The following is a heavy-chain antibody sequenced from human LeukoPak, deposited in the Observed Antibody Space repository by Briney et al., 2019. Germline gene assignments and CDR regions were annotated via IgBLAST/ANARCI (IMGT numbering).Heavy chain of an antibody. CDR1: EFTFSSYS. V-gene: IGHV3-48*01. J-gene: IGHJ4*02. CDR3: ARPRGYSGYDFDY. D-gene: IGHD5-12*01. Sequence: GGSLRLSCAASEFTFSSYSMNWVRQAPGKGLEWVSYISSSSSTKYYADSVKGRFTISRDNAKNSLYLQMNSLRAEDTAVYYCARPRGYSGYDFDYWGQGTLVTVSS. CDR2: ISSSSSTK.